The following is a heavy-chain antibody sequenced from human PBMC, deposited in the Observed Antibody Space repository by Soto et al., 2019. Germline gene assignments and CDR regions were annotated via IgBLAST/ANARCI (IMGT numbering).Heavy chain of an antibody. Sequence: GESLKISCKGSGYSFTSYWIAWVRQMPGKGLEWMGIIYPGDSDTRYSPSFQGQVTISADTSISTAYLQWTSLEASDTAMYYCARSRRGAYSSGWYSLSGYYNYGIDVWGQGTKVTSP. J-gene: IGHJ6*02. CDR3: ARSRRGAYSSGWYSLSGYYNYGIDV. D-gene: IGHD6-19*01. CDR2: IYPGDSDT. V-gene: IGHV5-51*01. CDR1: GYSFTSYW.